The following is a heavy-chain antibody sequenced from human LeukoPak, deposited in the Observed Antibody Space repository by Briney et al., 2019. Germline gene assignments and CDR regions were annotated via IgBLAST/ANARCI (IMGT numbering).Heavy chain of an antibody. CDR3: ARRNVVVVALRHYAFDI. D-gene: IGHD2-15*01. Sequence: SETLSLTCTVSGGSISSSSYYWGWIRQPPGKGLEWIGSIYYSGSTYYNPSLKSRVTISVDTSKNQFSLKLSSVTAADTAVYYCARRNVVVVALRHYAFDIWGQGTMVTVSS. J-gene: IGHJ3*02. V-gene: IGHV4-39*01. CDR1: GGSISSSSYY. CDR2: IYYSGST.